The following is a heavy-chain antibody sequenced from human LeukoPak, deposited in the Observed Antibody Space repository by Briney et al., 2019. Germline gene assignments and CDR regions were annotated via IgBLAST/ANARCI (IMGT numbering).Heavy chain of an antibody. V-gene: IGHV1-8*01. Sequence: GASVKVSCKASGYTFTSYDINWVRQATGQGLEWMGWMNPNSGNTGYAQKFQGRVTMTTDTSTSTAYMEVRSLGSDDTAVYYCAREKEYCGGDCSVFDYWGQGTLVTVSS. CDR1: GYTFTSYD. CDR3: AREKEYCGGDCSVFDY. D-gene: IGHD2-21*02. CDR2: MNPNSGNT. J-gene: IGHJ4*02.